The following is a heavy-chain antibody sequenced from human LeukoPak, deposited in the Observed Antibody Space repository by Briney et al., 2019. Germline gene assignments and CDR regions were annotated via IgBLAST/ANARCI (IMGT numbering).Heavy chain of an antibody. V-gene: IGHV4-34*01. CDR1: GGSFSGYY. CDR2: INHSGST. Sequence: SETLSLTCAVYGGSFSGYYWSWIRQPPGKGLEWIGEINHSGSTNYNPSLKSRVTISVDTSKNQFSLKLSSVTAADTAVYYCARDIGRSLYYDSSGYSHDAFDIWGQGTMVTVSS. J-gene: IGHJ3*02. D-gene: IGHD3-22*01. CDR3: ARDIGRSLYYDSSGYSHDAFDI.